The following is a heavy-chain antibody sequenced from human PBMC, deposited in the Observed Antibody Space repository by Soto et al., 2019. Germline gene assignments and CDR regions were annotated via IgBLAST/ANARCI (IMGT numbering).Heavy chain of an antibody. J-gene: IGHJ5*02. CDR2: IYYSGST. D-gene: IGHD6-6*01. CDR1: GGSISSSSYY. Sequence: SETLSLTCTVSGGSISSSSYYWGWIRQPPGKGLEWIGSIYYSGSTYYNPSLKSRVTISVDTSKNQFSLKLSSVTAADTAVYYCAIHQREYSSSSGPGPKINWFDPWGQGTLVTVSS. CDR3: AIHQREYSSSSGPGPKINWFDP. V-gene: IGHV4-39*01.